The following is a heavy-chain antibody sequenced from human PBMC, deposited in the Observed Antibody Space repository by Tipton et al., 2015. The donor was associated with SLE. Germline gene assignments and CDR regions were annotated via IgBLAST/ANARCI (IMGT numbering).Heavy chain of an antibody. Sequence: SLRLSRAASGFTFSIYRMHWVRQTPGKGLVWVSRINSDGSSTSYADSVKGRFTISRDNSKNTLYLQMNSLRAEDTAVYYCARDLYSSAEYFQHWGQGTLVTVSS. CDR2: INSDGSST. CDR1: GFTFSIYR. J-gene: IGHJ1*01. CDR3: ARDLYSSAEYFQH. V-gene: IGHV3-74*01. D-gene: IGHD6-25*01.